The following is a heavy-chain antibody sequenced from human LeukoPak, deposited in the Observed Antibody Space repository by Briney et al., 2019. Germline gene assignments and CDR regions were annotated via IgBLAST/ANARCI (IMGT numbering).Heavy chain of an antibody. V-gene: IGHV1-18*01. CDR3: ARRATMLRGVIRSPYGMDV. Sequence: ASVKVTCKASGGTFSSYAISWVRQAPGQGLEWMGWISTYNGNTKYSQKLQGRVTMTTDTSTSTAYMELRSLRSDDTAVYYCARRATMLRGVIRSPYGMDVWGQGTTVTVSS. CDR1: GGTFSSYA. J-gene: IGHJ6*02. D-gene: IGHD3-10*01. CDR2: ISTYNGNT.